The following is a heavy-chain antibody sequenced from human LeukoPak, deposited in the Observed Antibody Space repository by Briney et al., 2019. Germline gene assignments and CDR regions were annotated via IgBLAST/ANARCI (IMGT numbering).Heavy chain of an antibody. CDR2: IYPGDSDT. CDR1: GYTFANYW. D-gene: IGHD2-8*01. V-gene: IGHV5-51*01. Sequence: GESLKISCKGSGYTFANYWIAWVRQMPGKGLEWTGIIYPGDSDTRYSPSFQGQVTISADKSIRSAYLQWSSLKASDTAMYYCATSRYCTNGVCYTQHDSWGQGTLVTVSS. CDR3: ATSRYCTNGVCYTQHDS. J-gene: IGHJ5*01.